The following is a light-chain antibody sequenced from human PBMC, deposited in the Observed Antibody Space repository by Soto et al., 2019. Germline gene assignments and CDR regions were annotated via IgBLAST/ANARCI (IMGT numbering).Light chain of an antibody. V-gene: IGLV2-14*01. CDR1: SSDVGGYNY. J-gene: IGLJ2*01. Sequence: QSALTQPASVSGSPGQSITISCTGTSSDVGGYNYVSWYQQHPGKAPKLMIYEVSNRPSGVSDRFSGSKYGNTASLIISGLQADDEGDYYCSSYTGNSLQFGGGTKVTVL. CDR2: EVS. CDR3: SSYTGNSLQ.